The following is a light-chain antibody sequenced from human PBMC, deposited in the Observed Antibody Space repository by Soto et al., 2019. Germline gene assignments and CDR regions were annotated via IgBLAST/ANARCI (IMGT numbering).Light chain of an antibody. CDR2: GAS. V-gene: IGKV1-5*01. Sequence: DIQMTQSPSTLSASVGDRVTITCRASQSITTWLAWYQQKPGKAPNLLIYGASKLESGVPSRFSGTGSGTEFTLTISSLQPDDFATYYCQQYNSYSATFGQGTKVDIK. J-gene: IGKJ1*01. CDR1: QSITTW. CDR3: QQYNSYSAT.